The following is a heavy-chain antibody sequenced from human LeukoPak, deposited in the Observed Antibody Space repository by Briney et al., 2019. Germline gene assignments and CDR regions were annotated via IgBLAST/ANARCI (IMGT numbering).Heavy chain of an antibody. CDR2: IRSKANSYAT. J-gene: IGHJ4*02. CDR1: GFTFSGSA. D-gene: IGHD3-22*01. V-gene: IGHV3-73*01. CDR3: TRDNFDSDGYRIPFDY. Sequence: GGSLRLSCAASGFTFSGSAMHWVRQASGKGLEWVGRIRSKANSYATAYAASVKGRFTISRDDSKNTAYLQMNSLKTEDTAVYYCTRDNFDSDGYRIPFDYWGQGTLVTVSS.